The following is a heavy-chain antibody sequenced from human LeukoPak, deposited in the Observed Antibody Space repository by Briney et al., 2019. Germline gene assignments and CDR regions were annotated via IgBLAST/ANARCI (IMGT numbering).Heavy chain of an antibody. CDR3: ARGSHDFDAFDI. V-gene: IGHV4-39*07. CDR1: GGSISSSSYY. D-gene: IGHD3/OR15-3a*01. CDR2: IYYSGST. J-gene: IGHJ3*02. Sequence: SETLSLTCTVSGGSISSSSYYWGWIRQPPGKGLEWIGSIYYSGSTYYNPSLKSRVTISVDTSKNQFSLKLSSVTAADTAVYYCARGSHDFDAFDIWGQGTMVTVSS.